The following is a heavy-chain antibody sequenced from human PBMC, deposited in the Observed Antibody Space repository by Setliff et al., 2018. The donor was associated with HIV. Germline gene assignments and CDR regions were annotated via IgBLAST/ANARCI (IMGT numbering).Heavy chain of an antibody. J-gene: IGHJ6*03. CDR1: GSTFNVYY. V-gene: IGHV1-2*02. Sequence: ASVKVSCKASGSTFNVYYMHWVRQAPGQGLEWMRWIDPNSGGTTYAQKFQGRVTMTRDTSISTVYLELSRLRSDDTAVYYCVRDRTQQNWGSRGYYYMDVWGKGSTVTVSS. CDR3: VRDRTQQNWGSRGYYYMDV. CDR2: IDPNSGGT. D-gene: IGHD7-27*01.